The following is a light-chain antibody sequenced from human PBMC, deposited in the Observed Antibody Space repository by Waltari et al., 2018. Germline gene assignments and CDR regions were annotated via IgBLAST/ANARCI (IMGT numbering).Light chain of an antibody. CDR2: AAS. V-gene: IGKV1-39*01. CDR3: QQSFFKLKGVWK. CDR1: QSVGRY. J-gene: IGKJ1*01. Sequence: IQMTQSPSSLSASVGDRVTITCRASQSVGRYLNWYQQKSGKAPKLLIYAASSLQSGVHSRFSGSGSGTDFTLTISSLQPEDSATYYCQQSFFKLKGVWKFGQGTKVEIK.